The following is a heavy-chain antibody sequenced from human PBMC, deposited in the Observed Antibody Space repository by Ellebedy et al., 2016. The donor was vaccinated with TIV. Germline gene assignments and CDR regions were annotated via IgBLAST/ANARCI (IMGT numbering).Heavy chain of an antibody. CDR1: GGSISGFY. Sequence: MPSETLSLTCTVSGGSISGFYWSWIRQAPGKGLEWIGYVYNGGSINHNPSLKSRVTISVDTSKNQFSLKLSSVTAADTAVYYCARHLRYSDWRILDLWGPGILVAVSS. V-gene: IGHV4-59*08. CDR2: VYNGGSI. D-gene: IGHD3-9*01. CDR3: ARHLRYSDWRILDL. J-gene: IGHJ5*02.